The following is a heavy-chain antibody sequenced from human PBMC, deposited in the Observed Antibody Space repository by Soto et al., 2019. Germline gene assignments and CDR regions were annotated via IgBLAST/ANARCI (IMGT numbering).Heavy chain of an antibody. CDR2: ISSSGDIP. D-gene: IGHD4-17*01. Sequence: EVQLLEYGGGLVQPGGSLRLSCAASGFTFTTYAMSWVRQPPGKGLEWVSGISSSGDIPYYADSVKGRFTISRDQSKKTVYLQMTSLRAEDTALYFCAKVNSIVGDGDHDYWGQCTLVSVSS. CDR1: GFTFTTYA. CDR3: AKVNSIVGDGDHDY. V-gene: IGHV3-23*01. J-gene: IGHJ4*02.